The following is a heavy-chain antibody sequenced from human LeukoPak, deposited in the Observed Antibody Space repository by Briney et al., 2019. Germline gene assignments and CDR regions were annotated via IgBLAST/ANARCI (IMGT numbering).Heavy chain of an antibody. V-gene: IGHV3-11*05. CDR1: GFTFSDYY. Sequence: GGSLILSCAASGFTFSDYYMTWIRQAPGKGLEWLSYINTGSTYTNYANSVKGRFTISRDNAKNSLYLQLNSLRAEDTAVYYCTREDNWYFDLWGRGTLVTVSS. CDR3: TREDNWYFDL. J-gene: IGHJ2*01. CDR2: INTGSTYT.